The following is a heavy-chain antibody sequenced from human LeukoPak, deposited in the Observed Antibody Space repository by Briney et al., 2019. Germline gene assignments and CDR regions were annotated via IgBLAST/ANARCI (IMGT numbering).Heavy chain of an antibody. V-gene: IGHV4-59*08. J-gene: IGHJ4*02. CDR3: ARRSCGWYYFDY. CDR2: IYYSGST. Sequence: SETLSLTCTVSGGSISSYYWSWIRQPPGKGLEWLGYIYYSGSTNYNPSLESRVTISVDTSKKQFSLNLRSVTAADTAVYYCARRSCGWYYFDYWGQGTLVTVSS. D-gene: IGHD6-19*01. CDR1: GGSISSYY.